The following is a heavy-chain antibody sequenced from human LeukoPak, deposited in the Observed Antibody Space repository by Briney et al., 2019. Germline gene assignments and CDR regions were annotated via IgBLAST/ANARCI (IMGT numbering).Heavy chain of an antibody. CDR1: GGSISSGGYS. D-gene: IGHD2-21*02. J-gene: IGHJ4*02. Sequence: SETLSLTCAVSGGSISSGGYSWSWIRQPPGKGLEWIGYIYHSGSTYYNPSLKSRVTISVDRSKNQFSLKLSSVTAADTAVYYCARGDCGGDCYSDHWGQGTLVTVSS. V-gene: IGHV4-30-2*01. CDR2: IYHSGST. CDR3: ARGDCGGDCYSDH.